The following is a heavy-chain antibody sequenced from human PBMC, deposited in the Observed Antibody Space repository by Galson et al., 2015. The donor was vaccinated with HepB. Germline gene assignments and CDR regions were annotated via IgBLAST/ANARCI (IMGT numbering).Heavy chain of an antibody. CDR3: ARELTSLLPPPAQYSSGFSGGLDRGAHRKYYYYYGMDV. Sequence: QSGAEVKKPGESLRISCKGSGYSFTSYWISWVRKMPGKGLEWMGRIDPSDSYTNYSPSFQGHVTISADKSISTAYLQWSSLKASDTAMYYCARELTSLLPPPAQYSSGFSGGLDRGAHRKYYYYYGMDVWGQGTTVTVSS. D-gene: IGHD6-19*01. CDR2: IDPSDSYT. V-gene: IGHV5-10-1*01. J-gene: IGHJ6*02. CDR1: GYSFTSYW.